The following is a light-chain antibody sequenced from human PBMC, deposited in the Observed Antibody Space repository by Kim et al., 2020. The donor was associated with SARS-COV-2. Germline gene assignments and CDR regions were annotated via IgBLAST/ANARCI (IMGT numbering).Light chain of an antibody. J-gene: IGLJ3*02. CDR2: EVT. Sequence: QSALTQPASVSGSPGQSITISCTGTSSDVDDYNYVSWYQQHPGKAPKLMIYEVTKRPSGVSYRFSDSKSGNTASLTIPGLQAEDEADYYCSSYTSSSGLMVFGGGTQLTVL. V-gene: IGLV2-14*01. CDR3: SSYTSSSGLMV. CDR1: SSDVDDYNY.